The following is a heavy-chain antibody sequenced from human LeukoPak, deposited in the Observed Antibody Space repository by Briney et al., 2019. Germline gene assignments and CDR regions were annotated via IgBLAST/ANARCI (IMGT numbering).Heavy chain of an antibody. J-gene: IGHJ4*02. Sequence: PSETLSLTCAVSGYPIRSGHYWGWLRQTPGKGLEWIGCIYHSGSTYYNPSLKSRATISVATTKKQFSLKLSSVTAADTAVYYCASPGDCSSTSCSGYFDYWGQGTLVTPSS. CDR1: GYPIRSGHY. CDR2: IYHSGST. V-gene: IGHV4-38-2*01. CDR3: ASPGDCSSTSCSGYFDY. D-gene: IGHD2-2*01.